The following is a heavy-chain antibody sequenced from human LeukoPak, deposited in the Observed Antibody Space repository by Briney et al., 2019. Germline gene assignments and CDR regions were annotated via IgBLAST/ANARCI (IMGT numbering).Heavy chain of an antibody. CDR3: ARLGYCSTISCRLFYMDV. J-gene: IGHJ6*03. V-gene: IGHV1-2*02. CDR1: GYTFTGYY. D-gene: IGHD2-2*01. CDR2: INPNSGDT. Sequence: ASVKVSCKASGYTFTGYYMRWVRQAPGQGLEWMGWINPNSGDTNFAQKFQGRVTMTRDTSISTAYMELSGLRYDDTAVYYCARLGYCSTISCRLFYMDVWGKGTTVTVS.